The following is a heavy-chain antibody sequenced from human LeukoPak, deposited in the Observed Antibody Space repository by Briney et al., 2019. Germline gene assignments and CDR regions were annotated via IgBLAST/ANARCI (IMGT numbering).Heavy chain of an antibody. CDR3: ATPPEDQDWFDP. Sequence: GASVKVSCKASGGTFSSYAISWVRQAPGQGLEWMGGIIPIFGTANYAQKFQGRVTITTDESTSTAYMELSSLRSEDTAVYYCATPPEDQDWFDPWGQGTLVTVSS. J-gene: IGHJ5*02. CDR2: IIPIFGTA. D-gene: IGHD2-15*01. V-gene: IGHV1-69*05. CDR1: GGTFSSYA.